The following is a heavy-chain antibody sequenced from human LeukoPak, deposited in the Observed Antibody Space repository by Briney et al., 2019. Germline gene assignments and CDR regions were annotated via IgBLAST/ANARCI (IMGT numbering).Heavy chain of an antibody. Sequence: SETLSLTCTVSGGSISSYYWSWIRQPPGKGLEWIGYIYYSASTNYNPSLKSRVTISVDTSKNQFSLRLSSVTAADTAVYYCARHYLGYSFDYWGQGTLVTVSS. CDR3: ARHYLGYSFDY. D-gene: IGHD5-18*01. CDR2: IYYSAST. J-gene: IGHJ4*02. V-gene: IGHV4-59*08. CDR1: GGSISSYY.